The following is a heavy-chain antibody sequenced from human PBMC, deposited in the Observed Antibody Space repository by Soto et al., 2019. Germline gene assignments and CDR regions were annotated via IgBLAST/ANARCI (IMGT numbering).Heavy chain of an antibody. Sequence: QVQLQQWGAGLLKPSETLSLTCAVYGGSFSGYYWSWIRQPPGKGLEWIGEINHSGSTNYNPSLKSRVTISVDTSKNQFSLKLSSVTAAATAVYYCARILWFLGRWFDPWGQGTLVTVSS. CDR1: GGSFSGYY. J-gene: IGHJ5*02. D-gene: IGHD3-10*01. CDR3: ARILWFLGRWFDP. CDR2: INHSGST. V-gene: IGHV4-34*01.